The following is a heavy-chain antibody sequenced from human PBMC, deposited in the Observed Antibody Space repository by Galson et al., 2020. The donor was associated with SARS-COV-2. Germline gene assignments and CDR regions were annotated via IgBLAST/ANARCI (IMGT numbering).Heavy chain of an antibody. V-gene: IGHV3-33*06. CDR2: IWYDGSNK. J-gene: IGHJ6*02. CDR3: AKDGGYSYGSDYYYYGMDV. D-gene: IGHD5-18*01. Sequence: PGKGLEWVAVIWYDGSNKYYADSVKGRFTISRDNSKNTLYLQMNSLRAEDTAVYYCAKDGGYSYGSDYYYYGMDVWGQGTTVTVSS.